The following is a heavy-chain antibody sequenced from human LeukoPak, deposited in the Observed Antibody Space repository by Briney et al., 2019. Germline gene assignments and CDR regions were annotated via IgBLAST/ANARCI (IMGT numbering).Heavy chain of an antibody. CDR2: INHSGST. CDR1: GGSFSGYY. V-gene: IGHV4-34*01. D-gene: IGHD3-22*01. Sequence: SETLSLTCAVYGGSFSGYYWSWIRQPPGKGLEWIGEINHSGSTNYNPSLKSRVTISVDTSKNQFSLKLSSVTAADTAVYYCARVGHHYDLDYWGQGTLVTVSS. CDR3: ARVGHHYDLDY. J-gene: IGHJ4*02.